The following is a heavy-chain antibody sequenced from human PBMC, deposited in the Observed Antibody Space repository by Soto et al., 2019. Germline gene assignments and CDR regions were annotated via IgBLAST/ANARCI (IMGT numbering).Heavy chain of an antibody. D-gene: IGHD3-9*01. V-gene: IGHV4-34*01. Sequence: QVQLQQWGAGLLKPSETLSLTCAVNGGSFSGYYWNWIRQSAGKGLEWIGRVHHSGTTNYNPSLKSRLTISLDTSKNHFSLQLNSVTAADTAMYYCVRQKGFFDWSSHVTGPGGMDVWDQGTSVTVSS. CDR3: VRQKGFFDWSSHVTGPGGMDV. CDR1: GGSFSGYY. CDR2: VHHSGTT. J-gene: IGHJ6*02.